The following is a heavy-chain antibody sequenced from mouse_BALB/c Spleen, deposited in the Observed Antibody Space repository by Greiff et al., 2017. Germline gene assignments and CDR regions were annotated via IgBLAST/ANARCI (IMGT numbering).Heavy chain of an antibody. CDR3: ARGGGYYEWFAY. CDR1: GFTFSSFG. Sequence: EVKVVESGGGLVQPGGSRKLSCAASGFTFSSFGMHWVRQAPEKGLEWVAYISSGSSTIYYADTVKGRFTISRDNPKNTLFLQMTSLRSEDTAMYYCARGGGYYEWFAYWGQGTLVTVSA. D-gene: IGHD2-3*01. J-gene: IGHJ3*01. V-gene: IGHV5-17*02. CDR2: ISSGSSTI.